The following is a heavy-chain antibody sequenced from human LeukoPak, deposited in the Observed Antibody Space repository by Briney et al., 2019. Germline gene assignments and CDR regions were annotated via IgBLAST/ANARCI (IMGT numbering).Heavy chain of an antibody. CDR3: ASSYSSSWYYFDY. CDR1: GGSISSGGYS. Sequence: SETLSLTCAVSGGSISSGGYSWSWIRQPPGKGLEWIGYIYHSGSTYYNPSLKSRVTISVDRSKNQFSLKLSSVTAADTAVYYCASSYSSSWYYFDYWGQGTLVTVS. V-gene: IGHV4-30-2*01. J-gene: IGHJ4*02. D-gene: IGHD6-13*01. CDR2: IYHSGST.